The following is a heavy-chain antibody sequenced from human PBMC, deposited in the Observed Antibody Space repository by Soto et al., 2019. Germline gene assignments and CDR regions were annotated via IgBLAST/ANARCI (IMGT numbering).Heavy chain of an antibody. V-gene: IGHV3-23*01. J-gene: IGHJ4*02. D-gene: IGHD6-19*01. Sequence: PGGSLRLSCAASGFTFSACAMSWVRQAPGMGPEWVSVIAGSGTVTFNADSVKGWFTISRDNSKNTVYLQMSSLRADDTALYFCVKHKAGSNKPFDYWGQGTLVTVSS. CDR2: IAGSGTVT. CDR3: VKHKAGSNKPFDY. CDR1: GFTFSACA.